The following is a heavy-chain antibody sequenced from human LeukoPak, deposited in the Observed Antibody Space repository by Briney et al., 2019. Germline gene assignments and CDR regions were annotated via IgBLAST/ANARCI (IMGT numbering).Heavy chain of an antibody. J-gene: IGHJ5*02. D-gene: IGHD3-16*01. CDR2: INPNGGST. CDR1: GYTFTSYY. V-gene: IGHV1-46*01. Sequence: ASVKVSCKASGYTFTSYYMHWVRQAPGQGLEWMGIINPNGGSTSYAQKFQGRVTMTRDTSTSTVYMDLSSLRSEDTAVYYCARSWGNYNWFDPWGQGTLVTVSS. CDR3: ARSWGNYNWFDP.